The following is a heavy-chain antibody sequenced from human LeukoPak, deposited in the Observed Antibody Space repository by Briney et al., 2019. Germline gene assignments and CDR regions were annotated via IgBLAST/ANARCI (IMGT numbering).Heavy chain of an antibody. Sequence: PSETLSLTCAVYGGSFSGYYWSWIRQPPGKGLEWIGEINHSGSTNYNPSLKSRVTISVDTPKNQFSLKLSSVTAADTAVYYCARGGGIAAAGLNYWGQGTLVTVSS. D-gene: IGHD6-13*01. J-gene: IGHJ4*02. V-gene: IGHV4-34*01. CDR1: GGSFSGYY. CDR2: INHSGST. CDR3: ARGGGIAAAGLNY.